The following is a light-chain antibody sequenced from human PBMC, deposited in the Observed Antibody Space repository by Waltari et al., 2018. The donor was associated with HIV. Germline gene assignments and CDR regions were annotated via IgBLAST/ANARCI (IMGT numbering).Light chain of an antibody. CDR2: WAS. Sequence: DIVITQSPDSLAVSLCERATLHCKSRQSVLNRSNGRNSLAWYQQKPGQPPKLLIYWASTRESGVPDRFSGSGSGTDFTLTINGLQREDFATYYCLQTYNTPLTFGPGTKLDF. V-gene: IGKV4-1*01. CDR1: QSVLNRSNGRNS. CDR3: LQTYNTPLT. J-gene: IGKJ3*01.